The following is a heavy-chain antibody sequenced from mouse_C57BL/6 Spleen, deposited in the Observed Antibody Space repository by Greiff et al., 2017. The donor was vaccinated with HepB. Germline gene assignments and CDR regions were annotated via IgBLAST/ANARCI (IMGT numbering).Heavy chain of an antibody. Sequence: VQLQQPGAELVMPGASVKLSCKASGYTFTSYWMHWVKQRPGQGLEWIGEIDPSDSYTNYNQKFKGKSTLTVDKSSSTAYMQLSSLTSEDSAVYYCARSSSPWFAYWGQGTLVTVSA. CDR1: GYTFTSYW. D-gene: IGHD1-3*01. V-gene: IGHV1-69*01. J-gene: IGHJ3*01. CDR3: ARSSSPWFAY. CDR2: IDPSDSYT.